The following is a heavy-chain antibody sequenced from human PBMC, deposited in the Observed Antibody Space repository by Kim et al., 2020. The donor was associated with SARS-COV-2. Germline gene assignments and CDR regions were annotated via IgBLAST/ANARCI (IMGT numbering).Heavy chain of an antibody. D-gene: IGHD4-17*01. Sequence: GGSLRLSCAASGFTFSSYAMHWVRQAPGKGLEWVAVISYDGSNKYYADSVKGRFTISRDNSKNTLYLQMNSLRAEDTAVYYCARDGYGDYEFDYWGQGTLVTVSS. CDR2: ISYDGSNK. CDR3: ARDGYGDYEFDY. CDR1: GFTFSSYA. J-gene: IGHJ4*02. V-gene: IGHV3-30-3*01.